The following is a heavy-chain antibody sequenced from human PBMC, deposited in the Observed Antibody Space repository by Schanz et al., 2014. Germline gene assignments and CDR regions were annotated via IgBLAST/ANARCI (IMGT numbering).Heavy chain of an antibody. V-gene: IGHV3-23*01. J-gene: IGHJ3*02. Sequence: EVQLLESGGGLVQPGGSLRLSCAASGFTFSTHAMSWVRQAPGKGLEWVSSISGDHRNTFYADSVKGRFTISRDNSKNTLFLQMNSLRAEDTAVYYCAKGRFGELSAFDIWGQGTMVTVS. CDR3: AKGRFGELSAFDI. D-gene: IGHD3-10*01. CDR2: ISGDHRNT. CDR1: GFTFSTHA.